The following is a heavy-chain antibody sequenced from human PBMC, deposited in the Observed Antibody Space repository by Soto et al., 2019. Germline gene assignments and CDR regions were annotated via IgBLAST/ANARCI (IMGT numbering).Heavy chain of an antibody. Sequence: EVQLLQSGAEVKKPGATVKISCRVSGYTFTDFYMHCVQQAPGKGLEWMGLVDPEDGETRYAERFQCGATIHAYTSTDTVYMELSSLRSDDTAVYYCATDPPVGFCGVNSCSTGDFWGQGTLLSVSS. CDR2: VDPEDGET. CDR1: GYTFTDFY. J-gene: IGHJ4*02. CDR3: ATDPPVGFCGVNSCSTGDF. D-gene: IGHD2-21*01. V-gene: IGHV1-69-2*01.